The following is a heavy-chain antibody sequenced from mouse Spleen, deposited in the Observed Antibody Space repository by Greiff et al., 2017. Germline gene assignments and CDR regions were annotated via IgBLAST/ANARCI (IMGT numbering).Heavy chain of an antibody. CDR1: GFTFSDYG. CDR2: ISSGSSTI. D-gene: IGHD1-1*01. J-gene: IGHJ4*01. Sequence: EVMLVESGGGLVKPGGSLKLSCAASGFTFSDYGMHWVRQAPEKGLEWVAYISSGSSTIYYADTVKGRFTISRDNAKNTLFLQMTSLRSEDTAMYYCARRYYAFYAMDYWGQGTSVTVSS. V-gene: IGHV5-17*01. CDR3: ARRYYAFYAMDY.